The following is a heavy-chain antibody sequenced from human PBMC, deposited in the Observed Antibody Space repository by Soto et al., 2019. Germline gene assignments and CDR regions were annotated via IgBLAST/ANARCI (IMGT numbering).Heavy chain of an antibody. J-gene: IGHJ3*02. Sequence: SVKVSCKASGGTFSSYAISWVRQAPGQGLEWMGGIIPIFGTANYAQKFQGRVTITADESTSTAYMELSSLRSEDTAVYYCARHLSYYYDSSGYYPRGAFDIWCQGTMVTVSS. D-gene: IGHD3-22*01. CDR1: GGTFSSYA. V-gene: IGHV1-69*13. CDR2: IIPIFGTA. CDR3: ARHLSYYYDSSGYYPRGAFDI.